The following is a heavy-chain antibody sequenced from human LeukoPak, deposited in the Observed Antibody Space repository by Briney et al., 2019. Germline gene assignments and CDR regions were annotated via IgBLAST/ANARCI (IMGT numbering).Heavy chain of an antibody. CDR2: FSGSDENT. CDR3: AKLKVFGSGSWDY. J-gene: IGHJ4*02. CDR1: GFTFSHAW. Sequence: GGSLRLSCAASGFTFSHAWMTWVRQAPGKGLEWVSSFSGSDENTHHADSVKGRFTISRDNSKNTLYLQMNSLRVEDTATYYCAKLKVFGSGSWDYWGQGSLVTVSS. D-gene: IGHD3-10*01. V-gene: IGHV3-23*01.